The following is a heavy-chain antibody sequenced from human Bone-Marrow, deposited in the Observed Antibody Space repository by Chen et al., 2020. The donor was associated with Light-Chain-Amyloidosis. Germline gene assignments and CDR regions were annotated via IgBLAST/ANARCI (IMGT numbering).Heavy chain of an antibody. D-gene: IGHD4-17*01. CDR2: IKSKTDGGTI. Sequence: EVQVVESGGGLVKPGGSLRLSCAASGFTLSNAWMSWVRQAPGKGLEWFGRIKSKTDGGTIDYAAPVKGRFTISGDDSKNQLDLQMDSLKSEDTAVYYCTATTVSEDYHGYWGQGALVTVSS. V-gene: IGHV3-15*01. J-gene: IGHJ4*02. CDR3: TATTVSEDYHGY. CDR1: GFTLSNAW.